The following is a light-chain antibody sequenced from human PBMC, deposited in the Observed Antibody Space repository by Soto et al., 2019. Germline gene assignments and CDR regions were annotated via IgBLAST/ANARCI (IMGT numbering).Light chain of an antibody. Sequence: DIVMTQSPLSLPVTPGEPASISCRSSQSLLYSNGYNYLDWYLQKPGQSPQLLIYLTFNRSSGVPDRCSGSGSGTDFTLKISRVAAEEVGVDYCMQALQTPRTFGQGTKLEIK. V-gene: IGKV2-28*01. CDR3: MQALQTPRT. CDR1: QSLLYSNGYNY. J-gene: IGKJ2*02. CDR2: LTF.